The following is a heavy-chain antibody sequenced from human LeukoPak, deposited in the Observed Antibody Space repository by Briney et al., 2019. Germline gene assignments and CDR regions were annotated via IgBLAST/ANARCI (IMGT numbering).Heavy chain of an antibody. Sequence: SGTLSLTCAVSGGSISSSNWWSWVRQPPGKGLEWIGEIYHSGSTNYNPSLKSRVTISVDKSKNQFSLKLSSVTAADTAVYYCARGQTSVVTAIPYYFDYWGRGTLVTVSS. J-gene: IGHJ4*02. D-gene: IGHD2-21*02. CDR1: GGSISSSNW. CDR3: ARGQTSVVTAIPYYFDY. V-gene: IGHV4-4*02. CDR2: IYHSGST.